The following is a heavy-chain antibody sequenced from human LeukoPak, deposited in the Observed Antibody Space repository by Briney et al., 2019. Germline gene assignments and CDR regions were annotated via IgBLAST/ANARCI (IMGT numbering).Heavy chain of an antibody. Sequence: GGSLRLSCAASGFTFSSYAMHWVRQAPGKGLEWVSAISGSGGSTYYADSVRGRFTISRDNSKNTLYLQMNSLRAEDTAVYYCAKVGDSTVTPDYWGQGTLVTVSS. CDR1: GFTFSSYA. J-gene: IGHJ4*02. CDR2: ISGSGGST. V-gene: IGHV3-23*01. D-gene: IGHD4-17*01. CDR3: AKVGDSTVTPDY.